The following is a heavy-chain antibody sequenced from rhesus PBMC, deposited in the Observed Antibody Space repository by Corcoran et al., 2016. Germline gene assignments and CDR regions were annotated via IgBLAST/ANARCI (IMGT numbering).Heavy chain of an antibody. CDR1: GFTFSSYD. D-gene: IGHD2-8*01. J-gene: IGHJ4*01. CDR2: ISSPVKTI. CDR3: TRGKGYCSGGVCYADQYFDY. V-gene: IGHV3-136*01. Sequence: EVQLVESGGGLVQPGGSLRLSCAASGFTFSSYDMSWVRQAPGKGLEWFSYISSPVKTIYSADSVKGRCTIARDNAKNSLCLQMISLRAEDTAVYYCTRGKGYCSGGVCYADQYFDYWGQGVLVTVSS.